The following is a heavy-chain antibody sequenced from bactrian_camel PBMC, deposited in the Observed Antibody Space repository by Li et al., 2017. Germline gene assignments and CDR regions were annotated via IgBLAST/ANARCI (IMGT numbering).Heavy chain of an antibody. CDR1: GDTISRYC. J-gene: IGHJ4*01. V-gene: IGHV3S53*01. CDR2: IDSTGSL. CDR3: AADQPPHWCKLPAYGGSWSESY. Sequence: QLVESGGGSVQVGGSLRLPCVASGDTISRYCMGWTRQAPGKEREVIARIDSTGSLSYAEVVRGRFTISKDNANNTLYLQMNSLKLEDTAMYYCAADQPPHWCKLPAYGGSWSESYWGQGTQVTVS. D-gene: IGHD6*01.